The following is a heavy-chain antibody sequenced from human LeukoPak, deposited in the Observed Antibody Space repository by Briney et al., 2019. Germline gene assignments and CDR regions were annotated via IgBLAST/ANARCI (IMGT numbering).Heavy chain of an antibody. CDR3: ARDFKDCGGDCSWYYYYGMDV. V-gene: IGHV4-30-4*01. Sequence: TSETLSLTCTVSGGSISSGDYYWSWIRQPPGKGLEWIGYIYYSGSTYYNPSLKSRVTISVDTSKNQFSLKLSSVTAADTAVYYCARDFKDCGGDCSWYYYYGMDVWGQGTTVTVSS. CDR2: IYYSGST. CDR1: GGSISSGDYY. D-gene: IGHD2-21*02. J-gene: IGHJ6*02.